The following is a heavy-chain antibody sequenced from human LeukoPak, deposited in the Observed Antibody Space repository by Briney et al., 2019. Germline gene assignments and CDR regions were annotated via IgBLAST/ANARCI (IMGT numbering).Heavy chain of an antibody. Sequence: PGGSLRLSCAASGFTVSSNYMSWVRQAPGKGLEWVSVIYSGGSTYYADSVEGRFTISRDNAKNTLYLQMNSLRAEDTAVYYCARVLLGSWDWFDPWGQGTLVTVSS. V-gene: IGHV3-53*01. CDR2: IYSGGST. CDR3: ARVLLGSWDWFDP. CDR1: GFTVSSNY. D-gene: IGHD3-10*01. J-gene: IGHJ5*02.